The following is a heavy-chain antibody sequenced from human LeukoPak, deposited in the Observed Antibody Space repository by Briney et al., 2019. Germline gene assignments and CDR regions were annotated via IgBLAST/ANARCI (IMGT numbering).Heavy chain of an antibody. CDR3: AREDPQTTVPEGMDV. V-gene: IGHV4-59*01. J-gene: IGHJ6*02. CDR1: GGSIRHYY. Sequence: SETLSLTCTVSGGSIRHYYWSWIRQSPGKGLEWIGYIYYSGTTNYNPSLKSRVTISVDTSRNQFSLQLRSVTAADTDVYYCAREDPQTTVPEGMDVWGQGTTVIVSS. CDR2: IYYSGTT. D-gene: IGHD4-17*01.